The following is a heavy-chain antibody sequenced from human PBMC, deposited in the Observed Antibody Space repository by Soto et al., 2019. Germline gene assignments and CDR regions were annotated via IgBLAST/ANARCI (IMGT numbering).Heavy chain of an antibody. CDR2: LSYEGHTK. CDR3: ARDNLFRGCWTSDMDV. V-gene: IGHV3-30-3*01. CDR1: GLTFSLSA. J-gene: IGHJ6*02. Sequence: PGGSLRLSCAASGLTFSLSALHWARQAPGKGLDRLAVLSYEGHTKFYADAVRGRFTIFRDNSNDTVYLQMNSLRPEDTALYFCARDNLFRGCWTSDMDVWVQGTTVTVSS. D-gene: IGHD1-1*01.